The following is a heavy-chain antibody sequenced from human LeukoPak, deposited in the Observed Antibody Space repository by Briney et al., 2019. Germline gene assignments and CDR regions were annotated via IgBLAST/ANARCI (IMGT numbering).Heavy chain of an antibody. CDR1: GGSVSSGSYY. CDR3: AILGTYYDFWSGYPYYYYYGMDV. CDR2: IYYSGST. V-gene: IGHV4-61*01. Sequence: PSETLSLTCTVSGGSVSSGSYYWSWIRQPPGKGLEWIVYIYYSGSTNYNPSLKSRVTISVDTSKNQFSLKLSSVTAADTAVYYCAILGTYYDFWSGYPYYYYYGMDVRGQGTTVTVSS. D-gene: IGHD3-3*01. J-gene: IGHJ6*02.